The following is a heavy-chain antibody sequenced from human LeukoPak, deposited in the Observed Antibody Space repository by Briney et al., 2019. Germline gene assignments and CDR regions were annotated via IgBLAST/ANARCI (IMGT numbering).Heavy chain of an antibody. J-gene: IGHJ4*02. D-gene: IGHD2-15*01. Sequence: SETLSLTCAVYGGSFSGYYWAWIRQPPGKGLEWIGSIYYSGSTYYNPSLKSRVTISIDMSKNQFSLKLSSVTATDTAVYYCARLVCGGGSCPAEFDYWGQGTLVTVSS. CDR2: IYYSGST. V-gene: IGHV4-39*01. CDR1: GGSFSGYY. CDR3: ARLVCGGGSCPAEFDY.